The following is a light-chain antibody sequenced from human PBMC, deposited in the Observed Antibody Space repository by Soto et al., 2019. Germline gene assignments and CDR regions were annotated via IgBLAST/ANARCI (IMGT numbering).Light chain of an antibody. CDR1: SGHSSYA. J-gene: IGLJ1*01. CDR3: QTWGTGIQV. Sequence: QPVLTQSPSPSASLGASVKLTCTLSSGHSSYAIAWHQQQPEKGPRYLMKLNSDGSHYKGGGIPDRFSGSSSGAERYLTISSLQSEDEADYYCQTWGTGIQVFGTGTKLTVL. CDR2: LNSDGSH. V-gene: IGLV4-69*01.